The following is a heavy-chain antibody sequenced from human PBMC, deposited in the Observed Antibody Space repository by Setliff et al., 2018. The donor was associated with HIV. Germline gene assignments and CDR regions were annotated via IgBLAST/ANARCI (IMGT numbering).Heavy chain of an antibody. V-gene: IGHV4-61*09. CDR1: GGSINSGSYY. J-gene: IGHJ5*02. Sequence: PSETLSLTCTVSGGSINSGSYYWNWIRQPAGKGLEWIGHIYASGSTNYNPSLKSRVTMSVDTSKNQFSLKLNSLIAADTAVYYCARVARVHPFDPWGQGTLVTVSS. CDR3: ARVARVHPFDP. CDR2: IYASGST.